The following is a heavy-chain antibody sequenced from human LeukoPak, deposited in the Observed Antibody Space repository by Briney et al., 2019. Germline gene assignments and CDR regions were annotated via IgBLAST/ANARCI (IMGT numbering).Heavy chain of an antibody. CDR1: GGSFSGYF. D-gene: IGHD3-3*01. CDR2: INHSGST. CDR3: ARVRFLVGWGASTWGNYYYYYMDV. V-gene: IGHV4-34*01. Sequence: SETLSLTCAVYGGSFSGYFWSWIRQPPGKGLEWIGEINHSGSTNYNPSLKSRVTISVDTSKNQFSLKLSSVTAADTAVYYCARVRFLVGWGASTWGNYYYYYMDVWGKGTTVTVSS. J-gene: IGHJ6*03.